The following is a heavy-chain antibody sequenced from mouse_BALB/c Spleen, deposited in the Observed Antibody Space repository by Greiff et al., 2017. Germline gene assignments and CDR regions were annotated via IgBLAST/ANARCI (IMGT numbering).Heavy chain of an antibody. CDR1: GFSLTSYG. J-gene: IGHJ3*01. CDR2: IWAGGRT. V-gene: IGHV2-9*02. Sequence: QVQLKESGPGLVAPSQSLSITCTASGFSLTSYGVHWVRQPPGKGLEWLGVIWAGGRTNYNSALMSRLSISKDNSKSKVFLKMNSLQTDDTAMYYCASPNYYGSSWLAYWGQGTLVTVSA. D-gene: IGHD1-1*01. CDR3: ASPNYYGSSWLAY.